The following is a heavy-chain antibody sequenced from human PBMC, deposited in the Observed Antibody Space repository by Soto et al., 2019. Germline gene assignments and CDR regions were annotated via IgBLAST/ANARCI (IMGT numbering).Heavy chain of an antibody. J-gene: IGHJ3*02. Sequence: EVPLVESGVGLVQPGGSLRLSCAASGFTVSSNYMSWVLQAPGKGLEWASVIYSGGSTYYADSVKGRFTISRDNSKNTLYLQLNILRAEDTAVYYCASGVYMPDAFDICGQGTMVTVS. D-gene: IGHD2-2*01. V-gene: IGHV3-66*01. CDR1: GFTVSSNY. CDR2: IYSGGST. CDR3: ASGVYMPDAFDI.